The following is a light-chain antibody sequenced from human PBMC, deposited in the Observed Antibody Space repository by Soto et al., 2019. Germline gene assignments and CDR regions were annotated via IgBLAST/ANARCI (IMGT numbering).Light chain of an antibody. CDR2: MAS. V-gene: IGKV1-5*03. J-gene: IGKJ1*01. CDR3: QQDYSYSLT. Sequence: DIQMTQSPSTLSAFVGDRVTITCRASQSISNWLAWYQQKPGKAPKLLIYMASSLESGVPSRFSGSGSGTEFTLTISSLQPDDFATYYCQQDYSYSLTFGQGTKVEIK. CDR1: QSISNW.